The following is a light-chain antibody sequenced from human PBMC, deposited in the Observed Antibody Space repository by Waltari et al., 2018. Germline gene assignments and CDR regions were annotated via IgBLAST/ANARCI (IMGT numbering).Light chain of an antibody. J-gene: IGKJ3*01. V-gene: IGKV1-33*01. CDR3: QQYDNLPR. CDR2: DAS. Sequence: DIQMTQSPSSLSASVGDRVTITCQASQDISNYLNWYQQKPGKAPKLLIYDASNLETGVPSRFSGSGSGTDLTFTISSLQPEDIATYYCQQYDNLPRFGPGTKVDIK. CDR1: QDISNY.